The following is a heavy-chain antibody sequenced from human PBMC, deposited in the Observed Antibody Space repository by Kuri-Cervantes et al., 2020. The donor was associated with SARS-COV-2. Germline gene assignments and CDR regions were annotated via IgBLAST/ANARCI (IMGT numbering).Heavy chain of an antibody. CDR2: ISYDGSNK. D-gene: IGHD6-13*01. V-gene: IGHV3-30*01. CDR1: GFTFSSYA. Sequence: GESLKISCAASGFTFSSYAMHWVRQAPGKGLEWVAVISYDGSNKYYADSVKGRFTISRDNSKNTLYLQMNSLRAEDTAVYYCARELSIAAAGTWYYYYGMDVWGQGTTVTVSS. CDR3: ARELSIAAAGTWYYYYGMDV. J-gene: IGHJ6*02.